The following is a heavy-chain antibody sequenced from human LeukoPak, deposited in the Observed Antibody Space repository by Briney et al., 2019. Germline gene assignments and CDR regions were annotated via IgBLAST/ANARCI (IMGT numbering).Heavy chain of an antibody. CDR2: INPNSGGT. Sequence: ASVKVSCKASGYTFTGYYMHWVRHAPGQGLEWMGWINPNSGGTNYAQKFQGRVTMTRDTSISTAYMELSRLRSDDTAVYYCARVAVWFGELSDYWGQGTLVTVSS. V-gene: IGHV1-2*02. J-gene: IGHJ4*02. CDR1: GYTFTGYY. CDR3: ARVAVWFGELSDY. D-gene: IGHD3-10*01.